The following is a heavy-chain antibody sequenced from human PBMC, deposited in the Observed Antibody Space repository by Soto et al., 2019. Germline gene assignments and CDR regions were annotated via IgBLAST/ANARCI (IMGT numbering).Heavy chain of an antibody. Sequence: QVQLVESGGGVVQPGRSLRLSCAASGFTFSSYAMHWVREAPGKGLEWVAVISYDGSNKYYADSVKGRFTISRDNSKNTLYLQMNSLRAEDTAVYYCARDTRYQLLSYYGMDVWGQGTTVTVSS. J-gene: IGHJ6*02. V-gene: IGHV3-30-3*01. D-gene: IGHD2-2*01. CDR2: ISYDGSNK. CDR3: ARDTRYQLLSYYGMDV. CDR1: GFTFSSYA.